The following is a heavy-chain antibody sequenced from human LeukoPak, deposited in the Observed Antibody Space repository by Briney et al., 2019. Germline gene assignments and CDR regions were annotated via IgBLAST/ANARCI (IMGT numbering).Heavy chain of an antibody. CDR1: GFTFSSYA. J-gene: IGHJ5*02. Sequence: GGSLRLSCAASGFTFSSYAMHWVRQASGKGLEWVGRIRSKANSYATAYAASVKGRFTISRDDSKNTAYLQMNSLKTEDTAVYYCTRHEGTIFGVAPISWGQGTLVTVSS. V-gene: IGHV3-73*01. CDR3: TRHEGTIFGVAPIS. D-gene: IGHD3-3*01. CDR2: IRSKANSYAT.